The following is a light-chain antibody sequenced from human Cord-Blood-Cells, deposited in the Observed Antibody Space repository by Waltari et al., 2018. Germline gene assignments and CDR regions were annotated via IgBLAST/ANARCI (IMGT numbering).Light chain of an antibody. CDR1: QSVSSN. Sequence: EIVMTQSPATLSVSPGDRATLSCRASQSVSSNLAWYQQKPGQAPSLLIYGASTRATGIPARFSGSGSWTEFTLTISSLQSEDFAVYYCQQYNNWPMYTFGEGTKLEIK. CDR2: GAS. J-gene: IGKJ2*01. CDR3: QQYNNWPMYT. V-gene: IGKV3-15*01.